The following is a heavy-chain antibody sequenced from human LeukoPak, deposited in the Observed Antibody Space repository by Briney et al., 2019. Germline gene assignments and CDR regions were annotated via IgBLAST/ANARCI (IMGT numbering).Heavy chain of an antibody. CDR2: INPNSGGT. CDR1: GYTFTGYY. V-gene: IGHV1-2*02. CDR3: ARGGITIFGVVPIYDY. Sequence: VSVKVSCKASGYTFTGYYMHWVRQAPGQGLEWMGWINPNSGGTNYAQKFQGRVTMTRDTSISTAYMELSRLRSDDTAVYYCARGGITIFGVVPIYDYWGQGTLVTVSS. D-gene: IGHD3-3*01. J-gene: IGHJ4*02.